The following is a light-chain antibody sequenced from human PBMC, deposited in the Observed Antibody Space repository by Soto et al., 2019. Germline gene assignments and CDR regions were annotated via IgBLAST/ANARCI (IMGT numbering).Light chain of an antibody. CDR3: CSYAGSITFLA. Sequence: QSALTQPASVSGSPGQSITISCTGTSSDVGSYNLVSWYQQNPGKAPKLMIYEGSKRPSGVSNRFSGSKSGNTASLTISGLQAEDDADYYCCSYAGSITFLAFGGGTKLTFL. J-gene: IGLJ3*02. CDR1: SSDVGSYNL. CDR2: EGS. V-gene: IGLV2-23*03.